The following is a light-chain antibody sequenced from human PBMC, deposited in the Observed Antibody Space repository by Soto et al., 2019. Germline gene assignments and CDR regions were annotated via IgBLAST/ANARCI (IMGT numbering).Light chain of an antibody. CDR3: QQSYXTXRT. CDR1: QSVSSY. J-gene: IGKJ5*01. V-gene: IGKV3-11*01. Sequence: EIVLTQSPATLSLSPGERATLSCRASQSVSSYLAWYQQKPGQAPRLLIYDASNRATGIPARFSGSGSGTDFTLTISSLQPEDFATXXXQQSYXTXRTXGQGTRLEIK. CDR2: DAS.